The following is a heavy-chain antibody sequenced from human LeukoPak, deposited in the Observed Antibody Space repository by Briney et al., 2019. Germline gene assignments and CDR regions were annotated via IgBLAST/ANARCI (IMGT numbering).Heavy chain of an antibody. CDR2: ISAYNGNT. Sequence: ASVKVSCKASGYTFTSYGISWVRQAPGRGLEWMGWISAYNGNTNYAQKLQGRVTMTTDTSTSTACMELRSLRSDDTAVYYCARQGLVVSAYYFDYWGQGTLVTVSS. CDR3: ARQGLVVSAYYFDY. D-gene: IGHD6-19*01. J-gene: IGHJ4*02. CDR1: GYTFTSYG. V-gene: IGHV1-18*01.